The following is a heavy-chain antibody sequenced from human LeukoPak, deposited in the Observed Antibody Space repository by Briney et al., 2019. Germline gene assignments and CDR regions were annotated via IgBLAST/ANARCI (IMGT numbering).Heavy chain of an antibody. CDR1: GFTFSSYT. V-gene: IGHV3-21*06. J-gene: IGHJ4*02. D-gene: IGHD6-13*01. CDR3: AGMQYSSSWAAFDY. CDR2: ISSTSAYI. Sequence: GGSLRLSCAASGFTFSSYTMIWVRQAPGKGLEWVSSISSTSAYIYYADSVKGRFTISRDNAKNSLYLQMNSLRAEDTAVYYCAGMQYSSSWAAFDYWGQGTLVIVSS.